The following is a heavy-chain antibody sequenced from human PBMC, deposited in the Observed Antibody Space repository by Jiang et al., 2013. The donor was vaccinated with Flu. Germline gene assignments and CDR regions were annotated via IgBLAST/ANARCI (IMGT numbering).Heavy chain of an antibody. Sequence: QAPGQGLEWMGRIIPILGIANYAQKFQGRVTITADKSTSTAYMELSSLRSEDTAVYYCARKLAVNCAFDIWGQGTMVTVSS. CDR3: ARKLAVNCAFDI. D-gene: IGHD5-24*01. V-gene: IGHV1-69*02. CDR2: IIPILGIA. J-gene: IGHJ3*02.